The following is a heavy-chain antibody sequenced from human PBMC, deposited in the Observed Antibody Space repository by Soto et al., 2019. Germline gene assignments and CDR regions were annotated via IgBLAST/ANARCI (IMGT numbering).Heavy chain of an antibody. J-gene: IGHJ6*03. CDR1: GFTFSCYW. Sequence: GXSTRLSSAASGFTFSCYWMNWVRQAPGKGLEWVXNMKEXENAKYYVASVXGRFTISXXNAKKSLYLQMNSLRAEDTAVYYCTRNVYYMDVWGKGTTVTVSS. CDR2: MKEXENAK. V-gene: IGHV3-7*01. CDR3: TRNVYYMDV.